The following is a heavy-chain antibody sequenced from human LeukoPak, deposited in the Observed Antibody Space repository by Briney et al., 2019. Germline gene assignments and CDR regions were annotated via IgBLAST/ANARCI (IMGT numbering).Heavy chain of an antibody. J-gene: IGHJ4*02. CDR1: GFTFSRSP. Sequence: PGGSLRLSCAASGFTFSRSPMTWVRQGPGTGLEFVASIIYSGGATYYADSVKGRFTISRDNSKNTLYLQMNSLRAEDTALYYCAKDGLYYDGSEHVYYFDSWGQGTLVTVSS. CDR2: IIYSGGAT. D-gene: IGHD3-22*01. V-gene: IGHV3-23*01. CDR3: AKDGLYYDGSEHVYYFDS.